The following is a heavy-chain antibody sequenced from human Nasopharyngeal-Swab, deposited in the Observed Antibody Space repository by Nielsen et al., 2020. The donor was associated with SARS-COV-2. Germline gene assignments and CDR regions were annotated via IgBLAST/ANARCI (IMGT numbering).Heavy chain of an antibody. CDR1: GFTVTSNY. Sequence: GGSLRLSCAASGFTVTSNYMSWVRQAPGKGLEWVSIIYDGGSTYYADPVRGRFTISRDYSKNTLYLQMNSLRAEDTAVYYCAGDQLTAYGYYYYMDVWGRGTTVTVSS. CDR2: IYDGGST. D-gene: IGHD3-9*01. J-gene: IGHJ6*03. CDR3: AGDQLTAYGYYYYMDV. V-gene: IGHV3-66*01.